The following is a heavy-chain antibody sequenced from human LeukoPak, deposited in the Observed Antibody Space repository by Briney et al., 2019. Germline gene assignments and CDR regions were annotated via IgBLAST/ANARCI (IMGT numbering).Heavy chain of an antibody. V-gene: IGHV1-8*01. CDR1: GYTFTSHD. Sequence: ASVKVSCKASGYTFTSHDINWVRQATGQGLEWMGRLNSDTGVTGYGQKFQNRLTITRNTSINTAYMELYSLASDDTAVYYCARGGRTCGYWGQGTLVTVSS. CDR2: LNSDTGVT. CDR3: ARGGRTCGY. J-gene: IGHJ4*02.